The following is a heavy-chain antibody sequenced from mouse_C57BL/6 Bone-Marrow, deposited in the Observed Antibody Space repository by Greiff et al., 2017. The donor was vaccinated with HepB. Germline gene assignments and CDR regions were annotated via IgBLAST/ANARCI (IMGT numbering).Heavy chain of an antibody. J-gene: IGHJ3*01. D-gene: IGHD2-1*01. Sequence: QVHVKQPGAELVKPGASVKLSCKASGYTFTSYWMQWVKQRPGQGLEWIGEIDPSDSYTNYNQKFKGKATLTVDTSSSTAYMQLSSLTSEDSAVYYCAREGSTMGFAYWGQGTLVTVSA. V-gene: IGHV1-50*01. CDR1: GYTFTSYW. CDR3: AREGSTMGFAY. CDR2: IDPSDSYT.